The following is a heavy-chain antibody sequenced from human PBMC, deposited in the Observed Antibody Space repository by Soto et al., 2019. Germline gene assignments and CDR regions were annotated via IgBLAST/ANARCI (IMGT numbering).Heavy chain of an antibody. CDR1: GYTFTSYG. CDR2: ISAYNGNT. J-gene: IGHJ5*02. Sequence: GASVKVSCKASGYTFTSYGMSWVRHAPGQGLEWMGWISAYNGNTNYAQKLQGRVTMTTDTSTSTAYMELRSLRSADTAVYYCARASKVTISAGFWFDPWGQGTLVTVSS. CDR3: ARASKVTISAGFWFDP. V-gene: IGHV1-18*01. D-gene: IGHD4-17*01.